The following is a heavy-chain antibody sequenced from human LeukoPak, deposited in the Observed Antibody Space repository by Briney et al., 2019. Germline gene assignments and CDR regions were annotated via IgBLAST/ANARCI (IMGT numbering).Heavy chain of an antibody. Sequence: GGSLRLSCAASGFTFSSYAMSWVRQAPGKGLEWVSAISGSVGSTYYADSVKGRFTISRDNAKNSLYLQMNSLRAEDTAVYYCASSRIQLWLLDVDYWGQGTLVTVSS. CDR1: GFTFSSYA. CDR2: ISGSVGST. CDR3: ASSRIQLWLLDVDY. D-gene: IGHD5-18*01. V-gene: IGHV3-23*01. J-gene: IGHJ4*02.